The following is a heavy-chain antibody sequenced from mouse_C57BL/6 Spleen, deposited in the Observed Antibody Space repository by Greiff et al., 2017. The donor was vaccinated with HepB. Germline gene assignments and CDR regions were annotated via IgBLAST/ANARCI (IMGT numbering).Heavy chain of an antibody. J-gene: IGHJ2*01. Sequence: QVQLQQSGAELARPGASVKMSCKASGYTFTSYTMHWVKQRPGQGLEWIGYINPSSGYTKYNQKFKDKATLTADKSSSTAYMQLSSLTSEDSAVYYCARSGYSNYDFDYWGQGTTLTVSS. D-gene: IGHD2-5*01. V-gene: IGHV1-4*01. CDR1: GYTFTSYT. CDR3: ARSGYSNYDFDY. CDR2: INPSSGYT.